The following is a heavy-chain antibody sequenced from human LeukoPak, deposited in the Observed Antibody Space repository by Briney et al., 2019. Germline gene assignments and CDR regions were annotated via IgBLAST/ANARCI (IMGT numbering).Heavy chain of an antibody. CDR3: ASRAGRSGDY. CDR2: ISVSNIV. Sequence: GGSLRLSCAASGFAFSSYHMNWVRQAPGQGLESVSYISVSNIVYYSVSVKGRFTISRDNAKNSLFLQMNSLRDEDTAVYYCASRAGRSGDYWGQGTLVTVSS. D-gene: IGHD3-16*01. V-gene: IGHV3-48*02. J-gene: IGHJ4*02. CDR1: GFAFSSYH.